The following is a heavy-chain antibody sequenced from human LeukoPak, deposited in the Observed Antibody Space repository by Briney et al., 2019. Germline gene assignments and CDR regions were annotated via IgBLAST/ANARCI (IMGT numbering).Heavy chain of an antibody. Sequence: ASVKVSCKASGYTFTSYVISWVRQAPGQGLEWMGWISAYNGNTTYAQKLQGRVTMTTHTSTTTTYRELRSLRSDDTAVYYCARGSGYCSSTSCYPFDYWGQGTLVTVSS. CDR3: ARGSGYCSSTSCYPFDY. J-gene: IGHJ4*02. CDR2: ISAYNGNT. V-gene: IGHV1-18*01. D-gene: IGHD2-2*01. CDR1: GYTFTSYV.